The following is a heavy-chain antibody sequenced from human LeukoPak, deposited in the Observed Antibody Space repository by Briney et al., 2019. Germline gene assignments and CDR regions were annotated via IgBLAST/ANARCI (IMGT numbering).Heavy chain of an antibody. CDR3: AILPYDIVVVPAAMTFDY. CDR1: GYSFTSYW. D-gene: IGHD2-2*01. CDR2: IYPGDSDT. J-gene: IGHJ4*02. Sequence: GESLQISCKGSGYSFTSYWIGWVRQMPGKGLEWMGIIYPGDSDTRYSPSFQGQVTISADKSISTAYLQWSSLKASDTAMYYCAILPYDIVVVPAAMTFDYWGQGTLVTVSS. V-gene: IGHV5-51*01.